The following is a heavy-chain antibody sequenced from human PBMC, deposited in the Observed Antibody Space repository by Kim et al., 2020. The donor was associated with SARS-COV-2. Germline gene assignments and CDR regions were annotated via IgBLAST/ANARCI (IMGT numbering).Heavy chain of an antibody. V-gene: IGHV3-30*02. Sequence: VKGRLTISSDNSKNKLYLQMNSLRAEETAVYYCAKEVATIDYYYYGMDVWGQGTTVTVSS. J-gene: IGHJ6*02. CDR3: AKEVATIDYYYYGMDV. D-gene: IGHD5-12*01.